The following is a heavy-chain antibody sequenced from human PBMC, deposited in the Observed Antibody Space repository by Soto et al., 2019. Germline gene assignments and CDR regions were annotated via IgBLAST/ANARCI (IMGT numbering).Heavy chain of an antibody. J-gene: IGHJ5*02. D-gene: IGHD3-22*01. CDR1: GYTLTELS. V-gene: IGHV1-24*01. CDR3: ARAESAESYYYDSSGYYYA. Sequence: ASVKVSCKVSGYTLTELSMHWVRQAPGKGLEWMGGFDPEDGETIYAQKFQGRVTMTEDTSTDTAYMELSSLRSDDTAVYYCARAESAESYYYDSSGYYYAWGQGTLVTAPQ. CDR2: FDPEDGET.